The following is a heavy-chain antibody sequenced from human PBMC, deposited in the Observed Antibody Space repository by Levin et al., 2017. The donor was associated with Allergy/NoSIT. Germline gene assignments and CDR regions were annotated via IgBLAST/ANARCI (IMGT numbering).Heavy chain of an antibody. J-gene: IGHJ3*02. Sequence: GGSLRLSCAASGFTFSSYSMNWVRQAPGKGLEWVSSISSSSSYIYYADSVKGRFTISRDNAKNSLYLQMNSLRAEDTAVYYCARDAGGGITVTDAFDIWGQGTMVTVSS. CDR3: ARDAGGGITVTDAFDI. V-gene: IGHV3-21*01. CDR2: ISSSSSYI. CDR1: GFTFSSYS. D-gene: IGHD4-17*01.